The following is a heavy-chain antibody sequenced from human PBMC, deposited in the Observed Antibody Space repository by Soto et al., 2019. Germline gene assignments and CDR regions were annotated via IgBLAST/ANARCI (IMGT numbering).Heavy chain of an antibody. CDR2: INDRRTI. V-gene: IGHV4-4*01. CDR1: GGSIRSGSW. J-gene: IGHJ5*01. D-gene: IGHD3-3*01. CDR3: ARDGSPTFGSGFES. Sequence: QVELKESGPGLVKPSETLSLNCAVSGGSIRSGSWWSWVRQTPGKTLEWIGEINDRRTINSNPSRQSRLTLAADTSKHQFSLRLSTVTAADTAVYCCARDGSPTFGSGFESWGQGTLVSVSS.